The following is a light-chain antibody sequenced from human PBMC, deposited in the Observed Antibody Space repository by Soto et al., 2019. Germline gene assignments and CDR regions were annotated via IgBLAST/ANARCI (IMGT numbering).Light chain of an antibody. CDR2: DAS. J-gene: IGKJ1*01. CDR1: QSISNS. Sequence: DIQMTQSPSTLSASVGDRVTITCRASQSISNSLAWYQQKPGKAPKLLIYDASGLQSGVPSRFSGSGSGTDFTLTISSLQPDDFDTYYCQHYNSYSEALGQGTKVDIK. CDR3: QHYNSYSEA. V-gene: IGKV1-5*01.